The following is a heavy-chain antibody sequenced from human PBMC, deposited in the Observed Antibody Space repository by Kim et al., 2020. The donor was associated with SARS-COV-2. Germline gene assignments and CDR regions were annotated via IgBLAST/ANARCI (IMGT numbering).Heavy chain of an antibody. Sequence: GGSLRLSCAASGFTFSSYAMSWVRQAPGKGLEWVSVIYSGGSRTYYADSVKGRFTISRDNSKNTLYLQMNSLRAEDTAVYYCAKNDYCGNSVTIDYWGQGTLVTVST. CDR1: GFTFSSYA. J-gene: IGHJ4*02. CDR3: AKNDYCGNSVTIDY. CDR2: IYSGGSRT. D-gene: IGHD4-17*01. V-gene: IGHV3-23*03.